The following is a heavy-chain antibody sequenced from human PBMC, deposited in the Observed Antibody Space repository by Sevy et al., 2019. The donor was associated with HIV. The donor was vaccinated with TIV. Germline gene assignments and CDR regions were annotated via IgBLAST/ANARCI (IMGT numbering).Heavy chain of an antibody. V-gene: IGHV3-30-3*01. CDR1: GFTFSNYA. Sequence: GESLKISCAASGFTFSNYAIHWVRQAPGKGLEWVAVISYDGSSKYYADSVKGRFTISRDNSKNTLDLQMNSLRVEETAVYFCASAGADSDYYDSSGYRLGYFQHWGQGTLVTVSS. CDR3: ASAGADSDYYDSSGYRLGYFQH. J-gene: IGHJ1*01. CDR2: ISYDGSSK. D-gene: IGHD3-22*01.